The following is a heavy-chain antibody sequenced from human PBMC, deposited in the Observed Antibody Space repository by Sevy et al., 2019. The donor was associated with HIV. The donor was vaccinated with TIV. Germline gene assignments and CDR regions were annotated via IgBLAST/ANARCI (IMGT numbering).Heavy chain of an antibody. CDR3: GRHGDPHYYYYCGMDV. V-gene: IGHV3-73*01. CDR1: GFTFSGSA. J-gene: IGHJ6*02. D-gene: IGHD3-10*01. Sequence: GGSLRLSCAASGFTFSGSAMHWVRQASGKGLEWVGRIRSKANSYATAYAASVRGRFTMSREDSRKTAYLQMNRLKTKDTAVYYGGRHGDPHYYYYCGMDVWGQGTTVTVSS. CDR2: IRSKANSYAT.